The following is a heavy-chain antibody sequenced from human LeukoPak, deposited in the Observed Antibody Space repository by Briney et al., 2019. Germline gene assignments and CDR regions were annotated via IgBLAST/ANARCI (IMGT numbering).Heavy chain of an antibody. V-gene: IGHV5-51*01. Sequence: GESLKISCEGSGYSFPSYWIGWVRQMPGKGLEWMGIIYPGDSDTKYSPSFQGQGTISADRSISTAYLPWNSLQASDTAMYFCARLSGFYDSTAGYIDYWGQGILVTVS. J-gene: IGHJ4*02. CDR3: ARLSGFYDSTAGYIDY. CDR2: IYPGDSDT. CDR1: GYSFPSYW. D-gene: IGHD3-22*01.